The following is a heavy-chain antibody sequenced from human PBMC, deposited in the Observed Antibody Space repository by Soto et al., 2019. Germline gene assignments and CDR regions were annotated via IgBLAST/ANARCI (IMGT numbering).Heavy chain of an antibody. J-gene: IGHJ3*01. CDR1: EITFNNYG. CDR2: ISSDGNTK. Sequence: PGGSLSLSCVASEITFNNYGFHWVRRTPGKGLQWMAAISSDGNTKNYAESVKGRFFISRDKSRNTVFLHMNSVRAGDTALYYCAKDYLGSSNVFDVWGRGAVVTVSS. D-gene: IGHD2-2*01. CDR3: AKDYLGSSNVFDV. V-gene: IGHV3-30*18.